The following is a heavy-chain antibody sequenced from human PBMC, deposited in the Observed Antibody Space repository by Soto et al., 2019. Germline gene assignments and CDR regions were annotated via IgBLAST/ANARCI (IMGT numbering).Heavy chain of an antibody. V-gene: IGHV3-30*18. Sequence: QMNLVESGGGVVQPGRSLRLSCAASGFVFSDYGMHWVRQAPGKGLEWVALITHDGNNEYYRESVKGRFSISRGRSRNTVDLLMNSLRPEDTGVYYCAKEGPGGGRHFYYAMDVWGQGTTVTVSS. CDR2: ITHDGNNE. D-gene: IGHD1-26*01. CDR3: AKEGPGGGRHFYYAMDV. CDR1: GFVFSDYG. J-gene: IGHJ6*02.